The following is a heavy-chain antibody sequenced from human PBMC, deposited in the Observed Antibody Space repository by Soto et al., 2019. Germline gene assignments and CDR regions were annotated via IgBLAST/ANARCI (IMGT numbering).Heavy chain of an antibody. Sequence: GGSLRLSCAASGFTFSDHYMDWFRQAPGKGLEWVGRTRNKANSYTTEYAASVKGRFTISRDDSKNSLYLQMNSLKTEDTAVYYCARGDYGDYYAFDIWGQGTMVTVSS. V-gene: IGHV3-72*01. CDR1: GFTFSDHY. CDR3: ARGDYGDYYAFDI. J-gene: IGHJ3*02. D-gene: IGHD4-17*01. CDR2: TRNKANSYTT.